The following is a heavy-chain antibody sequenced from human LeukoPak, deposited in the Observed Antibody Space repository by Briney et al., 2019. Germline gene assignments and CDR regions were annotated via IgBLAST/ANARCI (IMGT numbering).Heavy chain of an antibody. V-gene: IGHV3-7*01. CDR3: ARDEDIRQWREGIAAAVDY. Sequence: GGSLRLSCAASGFTFSSYWMSWVRQAPGKGLGWVANIKQDGSEKYYVDSVKGRFTISRDNAKNSLYLQMNSLRAEDTAVYYCARDEDIRQWREGIAAAVDYWGQGTLVTVSS. CDR1: GFTFSSYW. D-gene: IGHD6-13*01. J-gene: IGHJ4*02. CDR2: IKQDGSEK.